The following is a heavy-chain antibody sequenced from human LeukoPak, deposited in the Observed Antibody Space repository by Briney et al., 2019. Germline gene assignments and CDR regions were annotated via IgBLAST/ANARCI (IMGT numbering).Heavy chain of an antibody. CDR2: ISAYNGNT. D-gene: IGHD4-17*01. CDR3: ARVTALYGVVASGAFDI. CDR1: GYTFTSYG. V-gene: IGHV1-18*01. Sequence: GASVKVSCKASGYTFTSYGISWVRQAPGQGLEWMGWISAYNGNTNYAQKLQGRVTMTTDTSTSTAYMELRSLRSDDTAVYYCARVTALYGVVASGAFDIWGQGTMVTVSS. J-gene: IGHJ3*02.